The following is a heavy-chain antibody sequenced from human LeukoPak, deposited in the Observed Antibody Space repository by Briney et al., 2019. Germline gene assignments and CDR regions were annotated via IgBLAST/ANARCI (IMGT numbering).Heavy chain of an antibody. CDR1: GGTFSSYA. Sequence: SVTVSCTASGGTFSSYAISWVRQAPGQGLEWMGGIIPIFGTANYAQKFQGRVTITADESTSTAYMELSSLRSEDTAVYYCARDGVAARPPEVPGRDYYYGMDVWGQGTTVTVSS. V-gene: IGHV1-69*13. D-gene: IGHD6-6*01. CDR3: ARDGVAARPPEVPGRDYYYGMDV. CDR2: IIPIFGTA. J-gene: IGHJ6*02.